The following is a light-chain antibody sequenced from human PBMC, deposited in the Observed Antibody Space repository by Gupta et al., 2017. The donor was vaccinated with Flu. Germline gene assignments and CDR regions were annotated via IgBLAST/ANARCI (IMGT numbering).Light chain of an antibody. V-gene: IGLV1-44*01. Sequence: RVTISCSGTSSNIGSEPVSWYQQVPGTAPKLLIYNDNQRPSGVPDRISGSKSGTSASLAISGLQSEDEADYYCAVWDDSLNNWMFGGGTKLYVL. J-gene: IGLJ3*02. CDR2: NDN. CDR1: SSNIGSEP. CDR3: AVWDDSLNNWM.